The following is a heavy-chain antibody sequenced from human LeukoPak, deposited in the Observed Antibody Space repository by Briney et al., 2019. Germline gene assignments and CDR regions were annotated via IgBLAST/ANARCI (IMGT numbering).Heavy chain of an antibody. CDR1: GFTFSSYA. J-gene: IGHJ5*02. CDR2: ISGSGGST. D-gene: IGHD1-7*01. V-gene: IGHV3-23*01. CDR3: AKGLGELARTRPFDP. Sequence: PGGSLRLSCAASGFTFSSYAVSWVRQAPGKGLEWVSAISGSGGSTYYADSVKGRFTISRDNSKNTLYLQMNSLRAEDTAVYYCAKGLGELARTRPFDPWGQGTLVTVSS.